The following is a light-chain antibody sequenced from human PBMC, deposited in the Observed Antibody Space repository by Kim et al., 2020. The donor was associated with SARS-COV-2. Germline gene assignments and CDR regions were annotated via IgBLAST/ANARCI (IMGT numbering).Light chain of an antibody. CDR1: SRDVGGYNY. J-gene: IGLJ2*01. CDR2: DVT. CDR3: CSYAGSYTEV. Sequence: QSVTISCTGTSRDVGGYNYVTWYQQHPGKAPKLMIYDVTKRPSGVPDRFSGSKSGNTASLTISGLQGEDEADYYCCSYAGSYTEVFGGGTQLTVL. V-gene: IGLV2-11*01.